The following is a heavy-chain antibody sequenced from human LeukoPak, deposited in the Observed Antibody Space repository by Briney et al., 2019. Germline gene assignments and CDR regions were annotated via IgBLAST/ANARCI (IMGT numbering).Heavy chain of an antibody. J-gene: IGHJ2*01. CDR1: GFTFSSYA. CDR3: AKIGVIGNWYYDV. D-gene: IGHD3-10*01. V-gene: IGHV3-23*01. CDR2: ISASGGDT. Sequence: PGGSLRLSCAASGFTFSSYAMSWVRQAPGKGLEWVSAISASGGDTYYADSVKGRFTISRDNSKNMLYLQMNSLRAGDTAIYHCAKIGVIGNWYYDVWGRGTLVTVSS.